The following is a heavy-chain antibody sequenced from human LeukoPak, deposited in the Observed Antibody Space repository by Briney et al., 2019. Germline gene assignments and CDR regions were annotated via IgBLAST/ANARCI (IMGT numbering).Heavy chain of an antibody. V-gene: IGHV4-59*01. J-gene: IGHJ4*02. CDR2: IYYSGST. Sequence: SETLSLTCAVYGGSFSGYYWSWIRQPPGKGLEWIGYIYYSGSTNYNPSLKSRVTISVDTSKNQFSLKLSSVTAADTAVYYCARDPYSSGWGPFDYWGQGTLVTVSS. CDR3: ARDPYSSGWGPFDY. CDR1: GGSFSGYY. D-gene: IGHD6-19*01.